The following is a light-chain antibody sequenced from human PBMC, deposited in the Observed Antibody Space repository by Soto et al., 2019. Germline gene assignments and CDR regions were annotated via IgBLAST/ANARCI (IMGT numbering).Light chain of an antibody. Sequence: DIQMTQSPSSLSASVGDRVTITSRACQGISNYLAWYQQKPGKVPKLLIYAASTLQSGVPSRFSGSGSGTDFTLTISSLQPEDVATYYCQKYNSAPRAFGQGTKVEIK. V-gene: IGKV1-27*01. CDR2: AAS. CDR1: QGISNY. CDR3: QKYNSAPRA. J-gene: IGKJ1*01.